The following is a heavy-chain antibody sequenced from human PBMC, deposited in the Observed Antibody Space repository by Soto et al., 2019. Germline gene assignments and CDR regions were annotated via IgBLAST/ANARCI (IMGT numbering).Heavy chain of an antibody. V-gene: IGHV3-49*03. Sequence: PGGSLRLSCTASGFTFGDYAMSWFRQAPGKGLEWVGFIRSKAYGGTTEYAASVKGRFTISRDDSKSIAYLQMNSLKTEDTAVYYCTRGGRGDTAMVTGRCCYMEVWGKGTTVTVSS. D-gene: IGHD5-18*01. CDR3: TRGGRGDTAMVTGRCCYMEV. CDR1: GFTFGDYA. CDR2: IRSKAYGGTT. J-gene: IGHJ6*03.